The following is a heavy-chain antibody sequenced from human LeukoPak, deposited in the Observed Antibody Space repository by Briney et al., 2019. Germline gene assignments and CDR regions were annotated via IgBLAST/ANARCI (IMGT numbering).Heavy chain of an antibody. CDR1: GFTFSSYA. CDR3: ARDKGDYEFVWGNYRSYHDYGMDV. D-gene: IGHD3-16*02. J-gene: IGHJ6*02. CDR2: ISYDESNK. Sequence: GESLRLSCAASGFTFSSYAMHWVRQAPGKGLEWVAVISYDESNKYYAGSVKGRFTISRDNSKNTLYLQMNSLRAEDTAVYYCARDKGDYEFVWGNYRSYHDYGMDVWGQGTAVTVSS. V-gene: IGHV3-30-3*01.